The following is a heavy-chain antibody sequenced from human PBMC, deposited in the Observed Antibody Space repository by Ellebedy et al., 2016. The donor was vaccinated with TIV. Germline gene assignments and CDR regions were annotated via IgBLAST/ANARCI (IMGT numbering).Heavy chain of an antibody. V-gene: IGHV3-21*04. Sequence: GESLKISCAASGFTFSSYSMNWVRQAPGKGLEWVSSISSSSSYIYYADSVKGRFTISRDNAKNSLYLQMNSLRADDTAVYYCATDRGYFTFDYWGQGSLITVSS. CDR2: ISSSSSYI. CDR1: GFTFSSYS. J-gene: IGHJ4*02. D-gene: IGHD3-9*01. CDR3: ATDRGYFTFDY.